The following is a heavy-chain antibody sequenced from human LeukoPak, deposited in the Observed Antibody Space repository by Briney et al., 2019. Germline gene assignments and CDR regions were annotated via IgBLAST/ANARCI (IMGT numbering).Heavy chain of an antibody. V-gene: IGHV1-69*13. CDR3: ARGPVYYYDSSGYYAHSDY. CDR1: GGTFSSYA. Sequence: GASVKVSCKASGGTFSSYAISWVRQAPGQGLEWMGGIIPIFGTANYAQKFQGRVTITADESTSTAYMELSSLRSEDTAVYYCARGPVYYYDSSGYYAHSDYWGQGTLVTVSS. J-gene: IGHJ4*02. D-gene: IGHD3-22*01. CDR2: IIPIFGTA.